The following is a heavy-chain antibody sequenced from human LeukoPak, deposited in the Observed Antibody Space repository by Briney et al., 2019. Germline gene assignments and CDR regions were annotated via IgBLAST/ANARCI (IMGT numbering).Heavy chain of an antibody. J-gene: IGHJ6*03. CDR3: ARSQEPRDAMDV. Sequence: GGSLRLSCAASGFTFSSYEMNWVRQAPGKGLEWVSYISSSGSTIYYADSVKGRFTISRDNAKNSLYLQMNSLRAEDTAVYYCARSQEPRDAMDVWGKGTTVTISS. CDR1: GFTFSSYE. D-gene: IGHD1-14*01. V-gene: IGHV3-48*03. CDR2: ISSSGSTI.